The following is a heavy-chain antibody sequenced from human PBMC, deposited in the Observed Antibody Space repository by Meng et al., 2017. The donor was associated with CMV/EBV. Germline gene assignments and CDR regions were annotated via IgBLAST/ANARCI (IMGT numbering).Heavy chain of an antibody. V-gene: IGHV5-51*01. Sequence: KVSCKGSGYSFTSYWIGWVRQMPGKGLEWMGIIYPGDSGTRYSPSFQGQVTISADKSISTAYLQWSSLKASDTAMYYCARRQLLLRGGFDYWGQGTLVTVSS. D-gene: IGHD2-2*01. CDR3: ARRQLLLRGGFDY. CDR1: GYSFTSYW. CDR2: IYPGDSGT. J-gene: IGHJ4*02.